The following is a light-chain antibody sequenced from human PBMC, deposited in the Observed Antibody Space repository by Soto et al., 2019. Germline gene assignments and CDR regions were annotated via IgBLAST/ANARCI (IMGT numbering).Light chain of an antibody. Sequence: QSVLTQPPSASGSPGQSVTISCTGTSSDVGGYNYVSWYQQHPGKAPKLMIYEVSKRPSGVPDRFSGSKSGNTASLTVSGLQAEDEADYYCSSYAGISRVFGGGTKLTVL. CDR1: SSDVGGYNY. V-gene: IGLV2-8*01. CDR3: SSYAGISRV. CDR2: EVS. J-gene: IGLJ2*01.